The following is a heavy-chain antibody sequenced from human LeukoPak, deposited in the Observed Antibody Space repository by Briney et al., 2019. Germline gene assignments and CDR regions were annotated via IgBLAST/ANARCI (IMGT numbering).Heavy chain of an antibody. V-gene: IGHV3-53*01. D-gene: IGHD2-2*01. CDR2: IYSGGST. CDR1: GFTVSSNY. J-gene: IGHJ5*02. Sequence: GGSLRLSCAASGFTVSSNYMSWVRQAPGKGLEWVSVIYSGGSTYYADSVKGRFTISRDNSKNTLYLQMNSLRAEDTAVYYCARERCSSTSCYAVGWFDPWGQGTLVTVSS. CDR3: ARERCSSTSCYAVGWFDP.